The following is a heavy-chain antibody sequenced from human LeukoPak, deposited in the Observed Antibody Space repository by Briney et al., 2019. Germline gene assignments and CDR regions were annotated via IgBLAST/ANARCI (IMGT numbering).Heavy chain of an antibody. CDR1: GFTFSSYA. CDR2: ISGSGGST. J-gene: IGHJ4*02. D-gene: IGHD3-10*01. CDR3: ARAPTMVRGVIITWYYFDY. Sequence: GGSLRLSCAASGFTFSSYAMSWVRQAPGKGLEWFSAISGSGGSTYYADSVKGRFTISRDNSKNTLYLQMNSLRAEDTAVYYCARAPTMVRGVIITWYYFDYWGQGTLVTVSS. V-gene: IGHV3-23*01.